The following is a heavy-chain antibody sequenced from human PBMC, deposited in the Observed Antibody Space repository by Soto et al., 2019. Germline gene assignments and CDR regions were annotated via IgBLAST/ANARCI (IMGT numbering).Heavy chain of an antibody. J-gene: IGHJ4*02. Sequence: ASVKVSCKASGYTFTSYGISWVRQAPGQGLEWMGWISAYNGNTNYAQKPQGRVTMTTDTSTSTAYMELRSLRSDDTAVYYCARVRYYDSSGYPYDYWGQGTLVTVSS. CDR3: ARVRYYDSSGYPYDY. V-gene: IGHV1-18*01. CDR2: ISAYNGNT. D-gene: IGHD3-22*01. CDR1: GYTFTSYG.